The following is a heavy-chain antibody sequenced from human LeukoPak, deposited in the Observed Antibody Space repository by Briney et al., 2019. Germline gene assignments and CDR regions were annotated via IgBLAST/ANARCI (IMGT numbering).Heavy chain of an antibody. V-gene: IGHV4-34*01. CDR1: GGSFSGYY. D-gene: IGHD3-16*01. CDR2: IYHSGST. CDR3: ASLGEVRAVTRFFDY. J-gene: IGHJ4*02. Sequence: PSETLSLTCAVCGGSFSGYYWSWIRQPPGKGLEWIGEIYHSGSTNYNPSLKSRVTISVDKSKNQFSLKLSSVTAADTAVYYCASLGEVRAVTRFFDYWGQGTLVTVSS.